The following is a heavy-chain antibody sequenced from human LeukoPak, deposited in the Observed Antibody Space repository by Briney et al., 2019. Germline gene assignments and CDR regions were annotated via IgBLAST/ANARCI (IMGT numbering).Heavy chain of an antibody. D-gene: IGHD3-16*01. CDR1: GFTFSSYW. J-gene: IGHJ4*02. CDR2: IKQGGYEK. CDR3: AKVGQPWSIWDYFDY. V-gene: IGHV3-7*03. Sequence: PGGSLRLSCAASGFTFSSYWMTWVRQAPGKGLEWVANIKQGGYEKYYVDSVRGRSTISRDNAKNTLYLQMNSLRAGDTAVYYCAKVGQPWSIWDYFDYWGQGTLVTVSS.